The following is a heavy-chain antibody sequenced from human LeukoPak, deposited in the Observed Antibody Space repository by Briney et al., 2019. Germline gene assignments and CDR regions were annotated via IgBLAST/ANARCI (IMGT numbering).Heavy chain of an antibody. CDR1: GGSISSYY. Sequence: SETLSLTCTVSGGSISSYYWGWIRQPPGKGLEWIGSIYYSGSTYYNPSLKSRVTISVDTSKNQFSLKLSSVTAADTAVYYCARHRYSTSRPRWFDPWGPGTLVTVSS. CDR2: IYYSGST. V-gene: IGHV4-39*01. J-gene: IGHJ5*02. D-gene: IGHD2-2*01. CDR3: ARHRYSTSRPRWFDP.